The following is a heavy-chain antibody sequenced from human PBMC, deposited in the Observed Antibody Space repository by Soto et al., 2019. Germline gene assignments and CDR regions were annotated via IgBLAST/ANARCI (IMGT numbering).Heavy chain of an antibody. CDR3: AGTDSSSRYYYGMDV. J-gene: IGHJ6*02. Sequence: PSETLSLTCTVSGGSISSYYWSWIRQPPGKGLEWIGYIYYSGSTNYNPSLKSRVTISVDTSKNQFSLKLSSVTAADTAVYYCAGTDSSSRYYYGMDVWGQGTTVTVSS. D-gene: IGHD6-13*01. CDR2: IYYSGST. CDR1: GGSISSYY. V-gene: IGHV4-59*01.